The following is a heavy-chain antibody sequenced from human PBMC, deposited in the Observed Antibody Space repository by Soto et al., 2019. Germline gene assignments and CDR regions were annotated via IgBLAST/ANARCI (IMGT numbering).Heavy chain of an antibody. CDR1: GFTFSSYA. Sequence: EVQLLESGGGLVQPGGSLRLSCAASGFTFSSYAMSWVRQAPGKGLEWVSAISGSGSSTYYADSVKGRFTISRDNSKNTLYLQMNSLRAEDTAVYYCAKDGDIVVVVAATRGYDYWGQGTLVTVSS. CDR2: ISGSGSST. V-gene: IGHV3-23*01. D-gene: IGHD2-15*01. CDR3: AKDGDIVVVVAATRGYDY. J-gene: IGHJ4*02.